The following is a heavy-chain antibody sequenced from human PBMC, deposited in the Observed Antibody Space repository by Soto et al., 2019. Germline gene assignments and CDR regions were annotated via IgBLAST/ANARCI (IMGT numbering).Heavy chain of an antibody. J-gene: IGHJ4*02. V-gene: IGHV3-30*18. CDR2: ISYDGSNK. Sequence: QVQLVESGGGVVQPGRSLRLSCAASGFTFSSYGMHWVRQAPGQGLEWVAVISYDGSNKYYADSVKGRFTISRDNSKNTLYLPMNSLRADDTAVYYCAKDLGGYCTNGVCYTSDYWGQGTLVTVSS. CDR3: AKDLGGYCTNGVCYTSDY. CDR1: GFTFSSYG. D-gene: IGHD2-8*01.